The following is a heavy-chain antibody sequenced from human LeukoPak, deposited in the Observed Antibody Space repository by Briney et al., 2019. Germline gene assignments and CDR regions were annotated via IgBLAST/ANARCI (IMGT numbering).Heavy chain of an antibody. J-gene: IGHJ3*02. CDR2: INHSGGT. CDR3: ASLITTVTYDVFDI. Sequence: SETLSLTCAVYGRSGSFNDYYWNWIRQSPGKGLEWIGKINHSGGTHYHPSLKGRVTISVDTSKNQFSLRLRSVTAADTAVYYCASLITTVTYDVFDIWGQGTIVTVSS. V-gene: IGHV4-34*01. D-gene: IGHD4-17*01. CDR1: GRSGSFNDYY.